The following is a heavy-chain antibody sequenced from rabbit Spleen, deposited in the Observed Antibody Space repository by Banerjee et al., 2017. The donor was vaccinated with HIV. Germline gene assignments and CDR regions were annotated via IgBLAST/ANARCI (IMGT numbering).Heavy chain of an antibody. Sequence: QSLEESGGGLVKPGASLTLSCKASGFSFNSGHDMCWVRQAPGKGLEWIACSYAGSSGSTYSAIWAKGRFTISKPSSTTVTLQMTSLTAADTATYFCARDTSTSFSTYGMDLWGQGTLVTVS. D-gene: IGHD1-1*01. CDR2: SYAGSSGST. CDR3: ARDTSTSFSTYGMDL. CDR1: GFSFNSGHD. V-gene: IGHV1S40*01. J-gene: IGHJ6*01.